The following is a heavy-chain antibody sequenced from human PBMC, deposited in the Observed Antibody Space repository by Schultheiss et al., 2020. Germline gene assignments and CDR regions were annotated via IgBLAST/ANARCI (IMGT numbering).Heavy chain of an antibody. J-gene: IGHJ4*02. V-gene: IGHV4-31*03. CDR1: GGSISSGGYY. CDR2: IYYSGST. Sequence: SETLSLTCTVSGGSISSGGYYWSWIRQHPGKGLEWIGYIYYSGSTYYNPSLKSRVTISVDTSKNQFSLKLSSVTAADTAVYYCARDAGEDYVWGSYRYVDYWGQGTLVTVSS. CDR3: ARDAGEDYVWGSYRYVDY. D-gene: IGHD3-16*02.